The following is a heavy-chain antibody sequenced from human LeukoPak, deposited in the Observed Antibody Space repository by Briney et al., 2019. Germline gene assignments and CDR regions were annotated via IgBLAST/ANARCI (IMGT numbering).Heavy chain of an antibody. V-gene: IGHV4-61*02. CDR1: GGSISSGSYY. Sequence: SQTLSLTCTVSGGSISSGSYYWSWIRQPAGKGLEWIGRIYTSGSTNYNPSLKSRVTISVDTSKNQFSLKLSSVTAADTAVYYCASHQGSYYYDSSGYPFDYWGQGTLVTVSS. CDR2: IYTSGST. D-gene: IGHD3-22*01. CDR3: ASHQGSYYYDSSGYPFDY. J-gene: IGHJ4*02.